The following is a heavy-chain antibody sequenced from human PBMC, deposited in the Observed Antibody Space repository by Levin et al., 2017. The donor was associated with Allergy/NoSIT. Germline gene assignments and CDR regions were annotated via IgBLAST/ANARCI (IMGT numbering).Heavy chain of an antibody. CDR1: GFNISPYG. D-gene: IGHD3-16*01. J-gene: IGHJ4*02. Sequence: GGSLRLSCAASGFNISPYGMYWVRQAPGKGLEYVAVIAYDGSDKFYADSVKGRFTIARDNSKNTVHLQMNSLRAEDTAVYYCARARGNLGKVGYYVDCWGQGTLVTVSS. CDR2: IAYDGSDK. V-gene: IGHV3-30*03. CDR3: ARARGNLGKVGYYVDC.